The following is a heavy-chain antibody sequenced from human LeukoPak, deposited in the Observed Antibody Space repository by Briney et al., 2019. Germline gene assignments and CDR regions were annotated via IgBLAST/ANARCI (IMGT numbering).Heavy chain of an antibody. CDR1: GYSFTNYW. Sequence: GESLKISCKGSGYSFTNYWVGWVRQMPGKGLEWMGIVYPGNSDTRYSPSFQGQVTISVDKSIDTAYLQWSSLEASDTAMYYCARLIAVAGHYYYYGMDVWGQGTTVTVSS. D-gene: IGHD6-19*01. J-gene: IGHJ6*02. V-gene: IGHV5-51*01. CDR2: VYPGNSDT. CDR3: ARLIAVAGHYYYYGMDV.